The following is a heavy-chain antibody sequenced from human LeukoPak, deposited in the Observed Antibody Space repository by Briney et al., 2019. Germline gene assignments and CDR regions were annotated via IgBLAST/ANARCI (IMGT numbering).Heavy chain of an antibody. J-gene: IGHJ4*02. CDR3: ARVIHLWSNRGGVDY. CDR1: GFTFSSYS. CDR2: ISYDGSNK. Sequence: GGSLRLSCAASGFTFSSYSMHWVRQAPGKGLEWVAVISYDGSNKYYADSVKGRFTITRDNSKNTLFLQMNSLRAEDTAVYYCARVIHLWSNRGGVDYWGQGTRVTVSS. V-gene: IGHV3-30*04. D-gene: IGHD5-18*01.